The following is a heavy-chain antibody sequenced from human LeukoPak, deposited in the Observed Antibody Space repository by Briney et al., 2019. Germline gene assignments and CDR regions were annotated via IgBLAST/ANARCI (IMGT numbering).Heavy chain of an antibody. D-gene: IGHD2-15*01. V-gene: IGHV3-30*18. Sequence: GGSQRLSCAASGFTFSNYAMHWVRQAPGKGLEWVAVISYDGSKKYYGDSVKGRFTISRDNSKNTLYLQMNSLRVEDTAVYYCAKSTSPLGYCSGGRCFFDYWGQGTLVTASS. CDR3: AKSTSPLGYCSGGRCFFDY. CDR2: ISYDGSKK. J-gene: IGHJ4*02. CDR1: GFTFSNYA.